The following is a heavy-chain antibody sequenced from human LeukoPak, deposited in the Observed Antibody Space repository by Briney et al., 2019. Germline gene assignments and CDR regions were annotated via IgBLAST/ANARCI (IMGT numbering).Heavy chain of an antibody. V-gene: IGHV4-39*01. D-gene: IGHD4-17*01. CDR1: GGSISTSSYY. CDR3: AKSPYGSGNVSDI. CDR2: LYDSGST. Sequence: TSETLSLTCTVSGGSISTSSYYWGWIRQFPGKGLEWLGYLYDSGSTYYNPSLKSRVSISVDTSRSQLSLSLRSVTAADTAVYYCAKSPYGSGNVSDIWGQGTMVTVSS. J-gene: IGHJ3*02.